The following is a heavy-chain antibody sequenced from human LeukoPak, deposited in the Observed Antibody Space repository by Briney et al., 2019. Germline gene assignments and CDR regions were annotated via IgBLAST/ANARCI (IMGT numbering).Heavy chain of an antibody. CDR3: ARARRFGELLFGGSYYYYMDV. D-gene: IGHD3-10*01. CDR1: GGSFSGYY. CDR2: INHSGST. Sequence: PSETLSLTCAVYGGSFSGYYWSWIRQPPGKGLEWIGSINHSGSTNYNPSLKSRVTISIDTSKNQFSLKLSSVTAADTAVYYCARARRFGELLFGGSYYYYMDVWGKGTTVTVSS. V-gene: IGHV4-34*01. J-gene: IGHJ6*03.